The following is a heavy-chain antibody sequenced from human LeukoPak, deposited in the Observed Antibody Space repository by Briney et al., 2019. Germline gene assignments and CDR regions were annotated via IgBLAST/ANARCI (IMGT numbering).Heavy chain of an antibody. V-gene: IGHV1-69*13. CDR2: IIPIFGTA. CDR1: GFTFTSYD. J-gene: IGHJ6*02. D-gene: IGHD3-3*01. Sequence: SVKVSCKASGFTFTSYDINWVRQASGQGLEWMGGIIPIFGTANYAQKFQGRVTITADESTTTAYMELSSLRSEDTAVYYCARGTIFGAPMNYYYYGMDVWGQGTTVTVSS. CDR3: ARGTIFGAPMNYYYYGMDV.